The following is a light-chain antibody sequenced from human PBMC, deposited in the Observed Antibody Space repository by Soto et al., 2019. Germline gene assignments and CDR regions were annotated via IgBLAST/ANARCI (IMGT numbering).Light chain of an antibody. CDR1: QSVGTS. J-gene: IGKJ3*01. Sequence: EIVLTQSPATLSLSPGERASLSCRASQSVGTSLAWYQQKRGQAPRLLIYDASNRATGIPARFSGSGSGTDFTLTISTLEPEDFAVYYCQQRSNWPPFTFGPGTQVDIK. V-gene: IGKV3-11*01. CDR3: QQRSNWPPFT. CDR2: DAS.